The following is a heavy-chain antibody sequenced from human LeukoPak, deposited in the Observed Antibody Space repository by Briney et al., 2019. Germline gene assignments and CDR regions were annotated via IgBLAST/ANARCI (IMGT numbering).Heavy chain of an antibody. CDR1: GGSFSGYY. CDR3: ARALSY. V-gene: IGHV4-34*01. Sequence: SETLSLTCAVYGGSFSGYYWSWIRQPPGKGLEWIGEINHSGSTNYNPSLKSRVTISVDASKNQFSLKLSSVTAADTAVYYCARALSYWGQGTLVTVSS. CDR2: INHSGST. J-gene: IGHJ4*02.